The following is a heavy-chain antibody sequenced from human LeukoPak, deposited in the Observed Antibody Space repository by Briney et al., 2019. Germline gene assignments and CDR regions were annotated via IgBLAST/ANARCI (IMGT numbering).Heavy chain of an antibody. CDR2: IYYTGST. V-gene: IGHV4-39*07. J-gene: IGHJ1*01. Sequence: PSETLSLTCTVSGGSIISNSYYWGWIRQPPGKGLEWIGSIYYTGSTYYNPSLKSRVTISVDTFKNQFSLKLSSVTAADTAVYYCARAGGIVVVPAAMRTRHFQQWGQGTLVTVSS. CDR3: ARAGGIVVVPAAMRTRHFQQ. CDR1: GGSIISNSYY. D-gene: IGHD2-2*01.